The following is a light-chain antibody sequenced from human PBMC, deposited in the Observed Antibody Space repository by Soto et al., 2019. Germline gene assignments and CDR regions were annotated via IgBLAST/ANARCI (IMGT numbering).Light chain of an antibody. J-gene: IGKJ2*01. CDR3: QQYNNYPYT. CDR2: KAS. CDR1: QSIRSW. Sequence: DTQMTQSPSTLSASVGDRVTITCRASQSIRSWLAWYQQKPGKAPKLLIYKASSLETGVPLRFSGSGSGTEFTLTISSLQPDDFATYYCQQYNNYPYTFGQGTKVDIK. V-gene: IGKV1-5*03.